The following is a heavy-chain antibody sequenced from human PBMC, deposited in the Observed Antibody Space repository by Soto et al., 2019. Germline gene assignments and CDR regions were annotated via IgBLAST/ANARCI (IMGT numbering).Heavy chain of an antibody. Sequence: RQALNISWTGSGYSFTSYLAGWVRQMPGKGLEWMGIIYPGDSDTRYSPSFQGQVTISADKSISTAYLQWSSLKASDTAMYYCARLASPTTIFGVVPRYYYYYMDVWGKGTTVTVS. V-gene: IGHV5-51*01. J-gene: IGHJ6*03. CDR1: GYSFTSYL. CDR3: ARLASPTTIFGVVPRYYYYYMDV. D-gene: IGHD3-3*01. CDR2: IYPGDSDT.